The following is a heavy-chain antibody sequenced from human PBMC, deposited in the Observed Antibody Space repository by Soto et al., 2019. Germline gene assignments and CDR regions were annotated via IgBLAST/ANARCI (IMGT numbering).Heavy chain of an antibody. Sequence: GGSLRLSCAASGFTFSSYGMHWVRQAPGKGLEWVAVISYDGSNKYYADSVKGRFTISRDNSKNTLYLQMNSLRAEDTAVYYCAKGARNGGIVVVPAAMAVRNGMDVWGQGTTVTVSS. V-gene: IGHV3-30*18. D-gene: IGHD2-2*01. CDR1: GFTFSSYG. CDR3: AKGARNGGIVVVPAAMAVRNGMDV. CDR2: ISYDGSNK. J-gene: IGHJ6*02.